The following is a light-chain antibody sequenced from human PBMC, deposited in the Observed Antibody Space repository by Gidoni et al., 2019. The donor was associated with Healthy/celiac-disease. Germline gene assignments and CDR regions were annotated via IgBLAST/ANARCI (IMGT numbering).Light chain of an antibody. CDR2: GKN. J-gene: IGLJ2*01. Sequence: SSELTQDPAVSVALGQTVRITCQGDSLSNYYASWYQQKPGQAPVLVIYGKNNRPSGIPDRFSGSSSGNTASLTITGAQAEDEADYYCNSRDSSGNPVVFGGGTKLTVL. V-gene: IGLV3-19*01. CDR1: SLSNYY. CDR3: NSRDSSGNPVV.